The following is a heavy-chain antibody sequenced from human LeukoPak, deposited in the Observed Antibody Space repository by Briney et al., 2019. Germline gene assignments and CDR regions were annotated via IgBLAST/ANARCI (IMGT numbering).Heavy chain of an antibody. Sequence: KPSETLSLTCTVSGGPISNYYRSWIRQPPGKGLEWIGYVYYTGSTSYNPSLKSRVTISGDTSKNQFSLKLSSVTAADTAVYYCTRRGGSSSSDWFDPWGQGTLVIVSS. V-gene: IGHV4-59*08. J-gene: IGHJ5*02. CDR2: VYYTGST. CDR3: TRRGGSSSSDWFDP. CDR1: GGPISNYY. D-gene: IGHD6-6*01.